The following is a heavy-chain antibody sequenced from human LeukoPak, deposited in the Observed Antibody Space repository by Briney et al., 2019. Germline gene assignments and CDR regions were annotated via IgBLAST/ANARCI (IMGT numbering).Heavy chain of an antibody. CDR3: ARAITYFYGSVTYDWFDS. D-gene: IGHD3-10*01. V-gene: IGHV3-74*01. Sequence: GGSLRLSCAASGFTFSSYWMHWVRQTPGKGLMWVSRIKSDGSTIYADSVQGRLTISRDNAKNMVYLQMNSLRAEDTAIYYCARAITYFYGSVTYDWFDSWGQGTLVTVSS. J-gene: IGHJ5*01. CDR1: GFTFSSYW. CDR2: IKSDGST.